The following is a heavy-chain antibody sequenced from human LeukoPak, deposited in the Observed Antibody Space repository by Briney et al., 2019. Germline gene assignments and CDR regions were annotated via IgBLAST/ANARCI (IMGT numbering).Heavy chain of an antibody. D-gene: IGHD2-2*01. J-gene: IGHJ4*02. Sequence: SETLSLTCTVSSASISSRNYYWGWIRQPPGKGLEWIGEINHSGSTNYNPSLKSRVTISVDTSKNQFSLKLSSVTAADTAVYYCAGYGSGYCSSTSCYGDRSLDYWGQGTLVTVSS. V-gene: IGHV4-39*07. CDR2: INHSGST. CDR1: SASISSRNYY. CDR3: AGYGSGYCSSTSCYGDRSLDY.